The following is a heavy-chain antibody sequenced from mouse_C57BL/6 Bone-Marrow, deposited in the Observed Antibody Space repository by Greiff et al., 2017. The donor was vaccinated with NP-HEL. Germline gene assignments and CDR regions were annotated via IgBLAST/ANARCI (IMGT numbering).Heavy chain of an antibody. D-gene: IGHD1-1*01. J-gene: IGHJ3*01. CDR2: ISDGGSYT. CDR1: GFTFSSYA. Sequence: EVKLVESGGGLVKPGGSLKLSCAASGFTFSSYAMSWVRQTPEKRLEWVATISDGGSYTYYPDNVKGRFTISRDNAKNNLYLQMSHLKSEDTAMYYCAATVAPAWFAYWGQGTLVTVSA. CDR3: AATVAPAWFAY. V-gene: IGHV5-4*03.